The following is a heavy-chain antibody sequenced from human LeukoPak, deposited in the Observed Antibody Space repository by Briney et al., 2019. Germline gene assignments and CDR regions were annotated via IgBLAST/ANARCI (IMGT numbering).Heavy chain of an antibody. CDR2: IYYSGST. J-gene: IGHJ4*02. V-gene: IGHV4-59*01. CDR1: GGSISSYY. D-gene: IGHD6-13*01. CDR3: ARIGRGSSWFPFDY. Sequence: SETLSLTCTVSGGSISSYYWSWIRQPPGKGLEWIGYIYYSGSTNYNPSLKSRVTISVDTSKNQFSLKLSSVTAADTAVYYCARIGRGSSWFPFDYWGQGTLVTVSS.